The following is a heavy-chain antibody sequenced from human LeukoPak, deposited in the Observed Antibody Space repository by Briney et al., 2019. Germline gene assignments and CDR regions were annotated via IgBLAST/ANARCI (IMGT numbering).Heavy chain of an antibody. J-gene: IGHJ3*02. D-gene: IGHD2-8*01. CDR1: GGSISSYY. Sequence: SETLSLTCTVSGGSISSYYWSWIRQPPGKGLEWIAYIYYSGSTDYNPSLKSRVTISVDTSKNRFSLKLNSVTAADTAVYYCAREPRYYDAFDIWGQGTMVTVSS. CDR3: AREPRYYDAFDI. CDR2: IYYSGST. V-gene: IGHV4-59*01.